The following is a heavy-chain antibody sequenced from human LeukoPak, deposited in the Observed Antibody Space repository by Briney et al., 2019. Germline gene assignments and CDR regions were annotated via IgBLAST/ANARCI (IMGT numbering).Heavy chain of an antibody. V-gene: IGHV1-2*02. Sequence: ASVKVSCKASGYTFTDFYMHWVRQAPGQGPEWMGWINPNSGDTEYAQKFQGRVTMTRDTSISTAYMELSSLSSDDTALYYCATFNRPNHPSPPFDCWGQGSLVTVSA. D-gene: IGHD1-14*01. CDR1: GYTFTDFY. CDR3: ATFNRPNHPSPPFDC. J-gene: IGHJ4*02. CDR2: INPNSGDT.